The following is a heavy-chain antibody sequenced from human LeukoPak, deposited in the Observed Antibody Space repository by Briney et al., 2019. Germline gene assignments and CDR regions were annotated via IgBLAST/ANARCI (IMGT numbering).Heavy chain of an antibody. Sequence: PGGSLRLSCAASGFTFTSNAMSWVRQAPGKGLEWVSSISGSGRILQYAESVKGRFTISRDNSKSTLYLQMNSLRAEDTALYYCAKEERCTSIACYSGNWFDPWGQGALVTVSS. CDR3: AKEERCTSIACYSGNWFDP. J-gene: IGHJ5*02. CDR2: ISGSGRIL. V-gene: IGHV3-23*01. D-gene: IGHD2-2*01. CDR1: GFTFTSNA.